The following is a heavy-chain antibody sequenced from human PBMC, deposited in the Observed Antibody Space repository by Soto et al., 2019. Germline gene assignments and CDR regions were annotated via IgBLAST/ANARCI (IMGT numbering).Heavy chain of an antibody. CDR2: IYYSGST. Sequence: QLQLQESGPGLVKPSETLSLTCTVSGGSISSSSYYWGWIRQPPGKGLEWIGSIYYSGSTYYNPSFKSRVTISVDTSKNQFSLTLSSVTAADTAVYYCASPKLAFYNWFDPWGQGTLVTVSS. D-gene: IGHD3-3*02. CDR1: GGSISSSSYY. CDR3: ASPKLAFYNWFDP. J-gene: IGHJ5*02. V-gene: IGHV4-39*01.